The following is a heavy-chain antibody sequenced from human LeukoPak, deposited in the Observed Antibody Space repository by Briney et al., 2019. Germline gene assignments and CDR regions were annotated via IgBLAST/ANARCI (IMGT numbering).Heavy chain of an antibody. Sequence: ASVKVSCKASGYTFTSYGISWVRQAPGQGLEWMGWISAYNGNTNYAQKPQVRVTMTTDTSTSTAYMELRSLRSDDTAVYYCARVPQRIVVVPAECDYWGQGTLVTVSS. CDR2: ISAYNGNT. V-gene: IGHV1-18*01. CDR1: GYTFTSYG. J-gene: IGHJ4*02. D-gene: IGHD2-2*01. CDR3: ARVPQRIVVVPAECDY.